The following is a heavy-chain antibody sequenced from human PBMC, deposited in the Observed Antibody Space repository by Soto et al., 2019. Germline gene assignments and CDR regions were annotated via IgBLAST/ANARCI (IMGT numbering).Heavy chain of an antibody. J-gene: IGHJ6*02. D-gene: IGHD2-15*01. CDR2: ISGSGGST. V-gene: IGHV3-23*01. CDR3: AKEEFVAAKAGTSYYYYYGMDV. CDR1: GFTFSSYA. Sequence: QSGGSLRLSCAASGFTFSSYAMSWVRQAPGKGLEWVSAISGSGGSTYYADSVKGRFTISRDNSKNTLYLQMNSLRAEDTAVYYCAKEEFVAAKAGTSYYYYYGMDVWGQGTTVTVSS.